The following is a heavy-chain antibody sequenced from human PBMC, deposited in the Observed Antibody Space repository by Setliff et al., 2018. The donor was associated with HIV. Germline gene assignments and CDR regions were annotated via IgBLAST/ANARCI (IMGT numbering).Heavy chain of an antibody. J-gene: IGHJ6*02. CDR2: IKTRADNYAT. CDR1: GFTFSGSP. V-gene: IGHV3-73*01. CDR3: ARESDCSSARCQAALEWLEWNYYYGMDV. Sequence: GGSLRLSCAASGFTFSGSPIHWVRQASGKGLEWLGRIKTRADNYATAYADSMKGRFTISRDNAKNSLYLQMNSLRAEDTAVYYCARESDCSSARCQAALEWLEWNYYYGMDVWGQGTTVTVSS. D-gene: IGHD3-3*01.